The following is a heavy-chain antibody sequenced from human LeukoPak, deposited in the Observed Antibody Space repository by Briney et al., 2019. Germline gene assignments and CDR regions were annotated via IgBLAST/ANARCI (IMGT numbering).Heavy chain of an antibody. J-gene: IGHJ6*03. CDR1: GGSFSGYY. CDR2: INHSGST. Sequence: SETLSLTCAVYGGSFSGYYWSWIRQPPGKGLEWIGEINHSGSTNYNPSLKSRVTISVDTSKNQFSLKLSSVTAADTAVYYRARGDYDFWSGYRYYYMDVWGKGTTVTVSS. V-gene: IGHV4-34*01. CDR3: ARGDYDFWSGYRYYYMDV. D-gene: IGHD3-3*01.